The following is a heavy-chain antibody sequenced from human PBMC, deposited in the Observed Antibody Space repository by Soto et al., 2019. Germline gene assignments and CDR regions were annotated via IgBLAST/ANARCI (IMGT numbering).Heavy chain of an antibody. J-gene: IGHJ6*02. V-gene: IGHV3-33*01. CDR1: GFTFSSYG. Sequence: PGGSLRLSCAASGFTFSSYGMHWVRQAPGKGLEWVAVIWYDGSNKYYADSVKGRFTISRDNSKNTLYLQMNSLRAEDTAVYYCARDRQVPAAILYYYYYGMDVWGQGTTVTVSS. D-gene: IGHD2-2*01. CDR2: IWYDGSNK. CDR3: ARDRQVPAAILYYYYYGMDV.